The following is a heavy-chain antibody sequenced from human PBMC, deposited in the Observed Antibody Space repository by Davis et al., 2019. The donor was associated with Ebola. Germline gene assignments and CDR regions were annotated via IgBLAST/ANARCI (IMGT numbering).Heavy chain of an antibody. CDR1: GFMFDEYS. J-gene: IGHJ3*02. CDR2: INHTGNT. CDR3: ARGRSWAFDI. V-gene: IGHV4-34*01. Sequence: PGGSLRLSCAASGFMFDEYSMAWVRQAPGKGLEWIGEINHTGNTNYNPSLKSRVTISVDRSKKQFSLRLYSVTAADTAVFYCARGRSWAFDIWGQGTIVTVSS.